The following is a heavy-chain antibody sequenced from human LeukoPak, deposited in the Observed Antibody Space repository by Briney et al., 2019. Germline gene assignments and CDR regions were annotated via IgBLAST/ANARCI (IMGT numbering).Heavy chain of an antibody. J-gene: IGHJ4*02. D-gene: IGHD1/OR15-1a*01. CDR2: INHSGST. V-gene: IGHV4-34*01. CDR3: ARYQTGTMFAV. CDR1: GGSFSGYY. Sequence: SETLSLTCAVYGGSFSGYYWSWIRQPPGKGLEWIGEINHSGSTNYNPSLKSRVTISVDTSKNQFSLKLSSVTAADTAVYYCARYQTGTMFAVWGQGTLVTISS.